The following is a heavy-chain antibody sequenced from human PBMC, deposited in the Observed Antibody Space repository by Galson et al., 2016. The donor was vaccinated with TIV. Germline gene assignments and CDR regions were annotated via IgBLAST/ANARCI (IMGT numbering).Heavy chain of an antibody. Sequence: SVKVSCKASGYTLSHYYMHRVRQAPGQGLEWMGIISPSGGRTTYAQKFQGRVTMTRDTSRDTSTSTVDMDLISLRSEDTAVYYCARIIGYWEGYYAMDVWGQGTTVTVAS. V-gene: IGHV1-46*01. D-gene: IGHD2-15*01. J-gene: IGHJ6*02. CDR1: GYTLSHYY. CDR2: ISPSGGRT. CDR3: ARIIGYWEGYYAMDV.